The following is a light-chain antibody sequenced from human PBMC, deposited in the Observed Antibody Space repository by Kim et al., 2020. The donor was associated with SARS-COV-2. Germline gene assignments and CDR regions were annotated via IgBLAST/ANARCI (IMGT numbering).Light chain of an antibody. V-gene: IGKV1-5*03. J-gene: IGKJ2*01. Sequence: SACVGDRVPITCRASQSISSWLAWYQQRAGRARNLLIYQASSLENGVPSRFSGSGSGTEFTLTISSLQPDDFATYYCLQHDSYPYTFGQGTKLEI. CDR2: QAS. CDR1: QSISSW. CDR3: LQHDSYPYT.